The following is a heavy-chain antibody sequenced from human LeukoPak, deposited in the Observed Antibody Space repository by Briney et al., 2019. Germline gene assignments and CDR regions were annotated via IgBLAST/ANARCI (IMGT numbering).Heavy chain of an antibody. V-gene: IGHV4-34*01. CDR2: INHSGST. Sequence: PSETLSLTCAVYGGSFSGYYWSWIRQPPGKGLEWFGEINHSGSTNYNPSLKSRVTISVDTSKNQFSLKLSSVTAADTAVYYCARSMYANWEIYFDYWGQGTLVTVSS. CDR1: GGSFSGYY. D-gene: IGHD2-8*01. J-gene: IGHJ4*02. CDR3: ARSMYANWEIYFDY.